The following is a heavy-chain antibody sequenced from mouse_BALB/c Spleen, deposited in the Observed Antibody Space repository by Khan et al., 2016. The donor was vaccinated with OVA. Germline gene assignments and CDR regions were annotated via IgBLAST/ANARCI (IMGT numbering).Heavy chain of an antibody. Sequence: EVQLVESGPDLVKPRASVKISCKASGYFFTLYYMSWVKQSHGQSLEWIGRVNPHTDTINYNQEFKGKALITVDKSSTPAYIDPGSPPSADSVVYFCARGYDFLASWGQGTLVTVCA. CDR1: GYFFTLYY. CDR3: ARGYDFLAS. CDR2: VNPHTDTI. D-gene: IGHD2-14*01. J-gene: IGHJ3*01. V-gene: IGHV1-26*01.